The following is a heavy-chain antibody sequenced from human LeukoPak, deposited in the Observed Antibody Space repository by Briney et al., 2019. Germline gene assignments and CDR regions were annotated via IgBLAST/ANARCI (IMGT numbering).Heavy chain of an antibody. D-gene: IGHD3-22*01. CDR1: GFTFSGSD. CDR2: IGSKYAT. CDR3: TRRDDSGGYKPFDS. V-gene: IGHV3-73*01. Sequence: GGSLRLSCAASGFTFSGSDMHWVRQVSGKGLEWVGHIGSKYATSYAASVKGRFTISRDDSKNMAYLQMNSLRTDDTAVYYCTRRDDSGGYKPFDSWGQGTLVTVSS. J-gene: IGHJ4*02.